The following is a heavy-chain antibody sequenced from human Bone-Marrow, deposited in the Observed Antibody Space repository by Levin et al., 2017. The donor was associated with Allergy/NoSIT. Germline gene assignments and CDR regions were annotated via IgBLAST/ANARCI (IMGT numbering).Heavy chain of an antibody. Sequence: GESLKISCAASGFTFSSYSMNWVRQAPGKGLEWVSSISSGSRYIYYADSVKGRFTISRDDARNSLYLQMNSLRAKDTALYYCARDFEVQLNSWGQGTLVTVSA. V-gene: IGHV3-21*06. CDR2: ISSGSRYI. D-gene: IGHD3-3*01. CDR1: GFTFSSYS. J-gene: IGHJ4*02. CDR3: ARDFEVQLNS.